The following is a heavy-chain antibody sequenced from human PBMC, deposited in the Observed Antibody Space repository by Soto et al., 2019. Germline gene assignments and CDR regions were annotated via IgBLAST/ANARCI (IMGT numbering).Heavy chain of an antibody. V-gene: IGHV3-11*01. CDR1: GFTFSDFY. CDR2: ISSSGSLI. J-gene: IGHJ6*03. Sequence: VGSLRLSCAASGFTFSDFYMSWVRQAPGKGLEWISYISSSGSLIYYADSVKGRFTISRDNANNSLYLQMNSLRVEDTAVYYCVRDPPPASETVYMDVCGQRNTVTVSS. CDR3: VRDPPPASETVYMDV. D-gene: IGHD4-17*01.